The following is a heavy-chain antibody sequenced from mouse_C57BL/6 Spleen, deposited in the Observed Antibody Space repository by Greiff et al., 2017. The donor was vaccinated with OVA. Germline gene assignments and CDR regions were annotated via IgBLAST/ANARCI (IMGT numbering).Heavy chain of an antibody. CDR1: GFTFSSYA. CDR3: ARGGITTVVATPAY. J-gene: IGHJ3*01. D-gene: IGHD1-1*01. Sequence: EVQLQESGGGLVKPGGSLKLSCAASGFTFSSYAMSWVRQTPEKRLEWVATISDGGSYTYYPDNVKGRFPISRDNAKNNLYLQMSHLKSEDTAMYYCARGGITTVVATPAYWGQGTLVTVSA. V-gene: IGHV5-4*01. CDR2: ISDGGSYT.